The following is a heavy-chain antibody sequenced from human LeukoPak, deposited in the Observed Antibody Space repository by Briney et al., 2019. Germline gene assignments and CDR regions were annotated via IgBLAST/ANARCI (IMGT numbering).Heavy chain of an antibody. V-gene: IGHV1-2*02. Sequence: GASVKVSCKASGYTFTGYYMHWVRQAPGQGLEWMGWINPNSGGTNYAQKFQGRVTMTRDTSISTAYMELSRLRSDDTAVYYCARDCGGDCYELGYWGQGTLVTVSS. CDR3: ARDCGGDCYELGY. CDR2: INPNSGGT. CDR1: GYTFTGYY. J-gene: IGHJ4*02. D-gene: IGHD2-21*01.